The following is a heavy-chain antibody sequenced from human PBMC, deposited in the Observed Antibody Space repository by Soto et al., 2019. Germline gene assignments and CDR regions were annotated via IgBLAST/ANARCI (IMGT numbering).Heavy chain of an antibody. CDR3: AHAFGGTSWPNDAFDV. Sequence: HITLKESGPTLVKPTQTLTLTCIFSGFSFSADGVGMGWIRQPPGKTLEWLALIYWDDDTRYRPSLKSRLTITKDSSKNQVVLTMTNMDPLDTATYYCAHAFGGTSWPNDAFDVWGQGTVVTVSS. V-gene: IGHV2-5*02. J-gene: IGHJ3*01. D-gene: IGHD3-16*01. CDR2: IYWDDDT. CDR1: GFSFSADGVG.